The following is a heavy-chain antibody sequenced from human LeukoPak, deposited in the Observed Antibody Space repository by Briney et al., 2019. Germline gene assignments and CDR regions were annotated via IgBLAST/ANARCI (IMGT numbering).Heavy chain of an antibody. J-gene: IGHJ6*02. Sequence: GGSLRLSCAASGFALSSHWMTWVRQVPGRGLEWVANVNRDGSETYYLDSVKGRFTISKDNAKNSLYLQMNSLRAEDTALYHCARNNGMDVWGQGTTVIVSS. CDR2: VNRDGSET. CDR1: GFALSSHW. CDR3: ARNNGMDV. V-gene: IGHV3-7*03.